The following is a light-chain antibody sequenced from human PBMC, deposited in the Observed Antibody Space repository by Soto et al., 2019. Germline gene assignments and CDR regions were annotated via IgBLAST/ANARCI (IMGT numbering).Light chain of an antibody. CDR3: QQYNSYSGM. V-gene: IGKV1-5*01. CDR2: DAS. J-gene: IGKJ1*01. CDR1: QTIGSW. Sequence: DIQMTQSPSTLSASVGDRVTVTCRASQTIGSWLDWYQQKPGRAPKLLIFDASSLESGVPSRFSGNGSGTDFTLTISGLQPDDFASYYCQQYNSYSGMFGQGTKVDIK.